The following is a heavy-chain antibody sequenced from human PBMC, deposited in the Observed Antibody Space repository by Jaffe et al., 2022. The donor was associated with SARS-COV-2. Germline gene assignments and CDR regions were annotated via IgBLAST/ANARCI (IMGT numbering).Heavy chain of an antibody. CDR3: AREEMATTPGYFDL. J-gene: IGHJ2*01. D-gene: IGHD5-12*01. V-gene: IGHV3-33*01. CDR2: IWYDGSNK. Sequence: QVQLVESGGGVVQPGRSLRLSCAASGFTFSSYGMHWVRQAPGKGLEWVAVIWYDGSNKYYADSVKGRFTISRDNSKNTLYLQMNSLRAEDTAVYYCAREEMATTPGYFDLWGRGTLVTVSS. CDR1: GFTFSSYG.